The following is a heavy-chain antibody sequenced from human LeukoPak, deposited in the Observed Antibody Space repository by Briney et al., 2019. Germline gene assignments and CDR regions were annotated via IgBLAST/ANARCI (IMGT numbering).Heavy chain of an antibody. CDR1: GYTFTGYY. Sequence: ASVTVSCKASGYTFTGYYMHWVRQAPGQGLEWMGWISPTSGGTNYAQKFQGRVTITRDTSISTAYMELSRVRSDDTAVYYCSRDPEHSYDYWGQGTLVTVSP. J-gene: IGHJ4*02. CDR2: ISPTSGGT. CDR3: SRDPEHSYDY. V-gene: IGHV1-2*02.